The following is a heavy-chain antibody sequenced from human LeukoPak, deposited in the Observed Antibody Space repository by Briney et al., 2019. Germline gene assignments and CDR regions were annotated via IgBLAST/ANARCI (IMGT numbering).Heavy chain of an antibody. Sequence: PGGSLRLSCAASGFTFSSYSMNWVRQAPGKGLEWVSSISSSSSYICYADSVKGRFTISRDNAKNSLYLQMNSLRAEDTAVYYRARDLSGIAAAGRGDWFDPWGQGTLVTVSS. CDR3: ARDLSGIAAAGRGDWFDP. CDR1: GFTFSSYS. CDR2: ISSSSSYI. J-gene: IGHJ5*02. V-gene: IGHV3-21*03. D-gene: IGHD6-13*01.